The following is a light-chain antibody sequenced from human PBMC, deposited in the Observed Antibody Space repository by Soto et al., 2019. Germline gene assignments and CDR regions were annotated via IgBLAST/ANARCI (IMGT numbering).Light chain of an antibody. CDR1: SSDVGGYNY. V-gene: IGLV2-8*01. Sequence: QSVLTQPPSASGSPGQSVAISCTGTSSDVGGYNYVSWYQQHPGKAPKLMIYDVSKRPSGVPDRFSGSKSGNTASLTVSGLQAEDEADSYCSSYAGTHIVFRTGTKVTVL. CDR3: SSYAGTHIV. J-gene: IGLJ1*01. CDR2: DVS.